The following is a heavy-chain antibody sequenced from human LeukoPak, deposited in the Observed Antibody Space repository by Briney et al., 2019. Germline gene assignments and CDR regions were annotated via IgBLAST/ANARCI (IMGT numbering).Heavy chain of an antibody. CDR2: ISPYSGNT. V-gene: IGHV1-18*01. CDR3: ARDRDDSSGFYPHTAFDI. J-gene: IGHJ3*02. Sequence: ASVKVSCKASGYTFASYGLSWVRQAPGQGLEWMGWISPYSGNTIYAQKLQGRVNMTTDTSTGTAYMELKSLRSDDTAVYYCARDRDDSSGFYPHTAFDIWGQGTMVTVSS. CDR1: GYTFASYG. D-gene: IGHD3-22*01.